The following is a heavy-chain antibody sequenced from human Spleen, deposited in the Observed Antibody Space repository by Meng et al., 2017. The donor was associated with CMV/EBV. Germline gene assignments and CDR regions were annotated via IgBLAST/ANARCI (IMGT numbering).Heavy chain of an antibody. CDR2: IYFSGVT. V-gene: IGHV4-31*03. Sequence: LTCTVSGASIPHGGYYWSWIRQHPERGLEWIGFIYFSGVTYYNPSLKSRITISVDASKRQFFLKLNSVTAADTAVYYCARASSSGCDPWGQGTLVTVSS. CDR3: ARASSSGCDP. J-gene: IGHJ5*02. CDR1: GASIPHGGYY. D-gene: IGHD6-19*01.